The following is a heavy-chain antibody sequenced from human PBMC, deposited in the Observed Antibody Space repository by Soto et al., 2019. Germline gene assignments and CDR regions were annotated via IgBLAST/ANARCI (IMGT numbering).Heavy chain of an antibody. CDR2: ISPYNGDT. CDR3: AGMVRGSPVGYYCCMDV. V-gene: IGHV1-18*01. Sequence: QVQLVQSGAEVKKPGASVKVSCKTSGYTFTSHGISWVRQAPGQGLEWMGWISPYNGDTNYAQKLQGRVSVTTDSSTRTAYLELRSLGSEHTAVYYCAGMVRGSPVGYYCCMDVWGKGTGVTVSS. J-gene: IGHJ6*03. CDR1: GYTFTSHG. D-gene: IGHD3-10*01.